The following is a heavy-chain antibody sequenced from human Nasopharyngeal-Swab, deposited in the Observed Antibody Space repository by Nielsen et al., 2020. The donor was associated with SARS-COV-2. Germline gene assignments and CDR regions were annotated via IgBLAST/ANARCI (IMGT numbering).Heavy chain of an antibody. Sequence: SETLSLTCAVYGGSFSGYYWSWIRQPPGKGLEWIGEINHSGSTNYNPSLKSRVTISVDTSKNQFSLKLSSVTAADTAVYYCARGRGSIAARHWYYGMGVWGQGTTVTVSS. CDR3: ARGRGSIAARHWYYGMGV. CDR1: GGSFSGYY. J-gene: IGHJ6*02. D-gene: IGHD6-6*01. CDR2: INHSGST. V-gene: IGHV4-34*01.